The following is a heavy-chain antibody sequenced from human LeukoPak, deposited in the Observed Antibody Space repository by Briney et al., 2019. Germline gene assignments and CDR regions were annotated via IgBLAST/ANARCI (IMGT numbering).Heavy chain of an antibody. CDR3: ARELGGAGSYFFPYYGMDV. J-gene: IGHJ6*02. CDR1: GYTFISYG. Sequence: GASVKVSCKASGYTFISYGINWVRQAPGQGLEWMGWISGYNGNTNYVQNLQGRVTMTRDTSTSTAYMELRSLRSDDTAVYYCARELGGAGSYFFPYYGMDVWGQGTTVTVSS. V-gene: IGHV1-18*01. CDR2: ISGYNGNT. D-gene: IGHD3-10*01.